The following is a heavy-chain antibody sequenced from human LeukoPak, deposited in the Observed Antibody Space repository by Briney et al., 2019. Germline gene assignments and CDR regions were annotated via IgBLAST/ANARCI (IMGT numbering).Heavy chain of an antibody. CDR1: GFTSSSYG. Sequence: PGRSLRLSCAASGFTSSSYGMHWVRQAPGKGLEWVAVISYDGSNKYYADSVKGRFTISRDNSKNTLYLQMNSLRAEDTAVYYCAKDQSYYDSSGYYQTTGTFGYWGQGTLVTVSS. CDR2: ISYDGSNK. CDR3: AKDQSYYDSSGYYQTTGTFGY. V-gene: IGHV3-30*18. D-gene: IGHD3-22*01. J-gene: IGHJ4*02.